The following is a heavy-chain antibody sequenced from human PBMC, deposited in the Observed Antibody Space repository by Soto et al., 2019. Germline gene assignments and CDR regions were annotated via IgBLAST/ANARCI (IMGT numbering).Heavy chain of an antibody. D-gene: IGHD3-16*01. CDR2: IWYDGSNK. CDR1: GFTFSSYG. CDR3: ARVHGALPYYYGTDV. J-gene: IGHJ6*02. Sequence: PGGSLRLSCAASGFTFSSYGMHWVRQAPGKGLEWVAVIWYDGSNKYYADSVKGRFTISRDNSKNTLYLQVNSLRAEDTAVYYCARVHGALPYYYGTDVWGQGTTVTVSS. V-gene: IGHV3-33*01.